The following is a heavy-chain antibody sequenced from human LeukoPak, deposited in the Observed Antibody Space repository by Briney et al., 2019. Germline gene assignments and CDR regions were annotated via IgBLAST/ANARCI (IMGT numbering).Heavy chain of an antibody. V-gene: IGHV1-46*01. Sequence: GASVKVSCKASGGTFSSYAISWVRQAPGQGLDWVGMINPSAGSTTYAQKFQGRVTMTRDTSTSTVYMELSSLRSEDTAVYYCARDFQGYYYYGMDVWGQGTTVTVS. J-gene: IGHJ6*02. CDR1: GGTFSSYA. CDR3: ARDFQGYYYYGMDV. CDR2: INPSAGST.